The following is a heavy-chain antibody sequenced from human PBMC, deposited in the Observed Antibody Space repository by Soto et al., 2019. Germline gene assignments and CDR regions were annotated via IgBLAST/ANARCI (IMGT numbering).Heavy chain of an antibody. CDR2: IYSRGDT. CDR3: AGIGEDVYYGMDV. D-gene: IGHD2-21*01. CDR1: GGSMRSYY. V-gene: IGHV4-4*07. Sequence: PSETLSLTCSVSGGSMRSYYWNWLRQPAGKGLEWIGRIYSRGDTNYNPSVKSRVTMSVDTSKNEFSLRLNSVTAADTAVYYCAGIGEDVYYGMDVWGQGITVTVSS. J-gene: IGHJ6*02.